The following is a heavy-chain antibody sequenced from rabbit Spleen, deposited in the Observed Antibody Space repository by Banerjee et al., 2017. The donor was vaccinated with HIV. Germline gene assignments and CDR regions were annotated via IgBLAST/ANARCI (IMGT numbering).Heavy chain of an antibody. V-gene: IGHV1S47*01. CDR3: ARDTSSSFSSYGMDL. J-gene: IGHJ6*01. Sequence: LEESRGGLVQPGGSLKLSCKASGIDFGSYGVAWVRQAPGKGLEWIAYIAPDYGSTDYASWVNGRFPISLDNAQNTVFLRMTSLTAADTATYFCARDTSSSFSSYGMDLWGPGTLVTVS. CDR2: IAPDYGST. CDR1: GIDFGSYG. D-gene: IGHD1-1*01.